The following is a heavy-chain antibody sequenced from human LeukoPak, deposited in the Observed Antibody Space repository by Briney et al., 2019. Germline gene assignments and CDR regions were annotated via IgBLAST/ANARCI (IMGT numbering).Heavy chain of an antibody. V-gene: IGHV4-34*01. D-gene: IGHD2-21*01. Sequence: SETLSLTCAVYGGSFSGYYWSWIRQPPGKGLEWIGEINHSGSTNYNPSLKSRVTISVDTSKNQFSLKLSSVTAADTAVYYCARGPILWWKYYYYMDVWGKGTTVTVSS. J-gene: IGHJ6*03. CDR2: INHSGST. CDR1: GGSFSGYY. CDR3: ARGPILWWKYYYYMDV.